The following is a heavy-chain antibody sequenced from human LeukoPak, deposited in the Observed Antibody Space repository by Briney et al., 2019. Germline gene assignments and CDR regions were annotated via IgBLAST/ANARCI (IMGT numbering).Heavy chain of an antibody. D-gene: IGHD3-3*01. CDR1: GGSFSGYY. CDR3: ARGGRRITIFGVVMVWFDP. CDR2: INHSGST. Sequence: SETLSLTCAVYGGSFSGYYWSWIRQPPGKRLEWIGEINHSGSTNYNPSLKSRVTISEDTSKNQFSLKLSSVTAADTAVYYCARGGRRITIFGVVMVWFDPWGQGTLVTVSS. V-gene: IGHV4-34*01. J-gene: IGHJ5*02.